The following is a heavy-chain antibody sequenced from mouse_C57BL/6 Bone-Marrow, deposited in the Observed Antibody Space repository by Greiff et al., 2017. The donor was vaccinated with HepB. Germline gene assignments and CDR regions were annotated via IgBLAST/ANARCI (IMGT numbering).Heavy chain of an antibody. CDR1: GYTFTSYW. Sequence: QVQLKQPGAELVKPGASVKLSCKASGYTFTSYWMHWVKQRPGQGLEWIGMIHPNSGSTNYNEKFKSKATLTVDKSSSTAYMQLSSLTSEDSAVYYCARDGNSLYWDFDVWGTGTTVTVSS. V-gene: IGHV1-64*01. J-gene: IGHJ1*03. CDR3: ARDGNSLYWDFDV. D-gene: IGHD2-1*01. CDR2: IHPNSGST.